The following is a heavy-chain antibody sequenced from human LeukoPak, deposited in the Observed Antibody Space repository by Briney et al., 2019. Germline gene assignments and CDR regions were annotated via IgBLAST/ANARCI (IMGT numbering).Heavy chain of an antibody. J-gene: IGHJ3*01. V-gene: IGHV3-74*01. CDR3: VRDMSKAVTGTGAFDL. CDR2: IDVDERTT. Sequence: GGSLRLSCAASGFTVSSNYMNWVRQGPGKGLVWVSRIDVDERTTDYADSVRGRFTISRDGAKNTLYLQMNSLRAEDTAVYYCVRDMSKAVTGTGAFDLWGQGTTVTVSS. CDR1: GFTVSSNY. D-gene: IGHD1-7*01.